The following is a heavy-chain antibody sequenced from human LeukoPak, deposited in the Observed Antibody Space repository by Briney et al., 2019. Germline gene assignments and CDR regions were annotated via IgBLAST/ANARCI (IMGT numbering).Heavy chain of an antibody. CDR2: IYYSGTT. CDR1: SSYY. D-gene: IGHD3-3*02. Sequence: SSYYWGWIRQRPEEGLEWIGSIYYSGTTYYNPSLKSRVTISVDTSKNQFSLKLSSVTAADTALYFCARQSTSMSTCWGQGTLVTVSS. CDR3: ARQSTSMSTC. J-gene: IGHJ4*02. V-gene: IGHV4-39*01.